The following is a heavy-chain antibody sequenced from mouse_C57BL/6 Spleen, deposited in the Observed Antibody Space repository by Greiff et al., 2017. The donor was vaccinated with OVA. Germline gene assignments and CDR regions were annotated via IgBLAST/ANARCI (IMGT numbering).Heavy chain of an antibody. CDR3: ARRRDLLWYLDY. CDR1: GYAFSSYW. J-gene: IGHJ2*01. D-gene: IGHD2-1*01. CDR2: IYPGDGDT. V-gene: IGHV1-80*01. Sequence: QVQLKESGAELVKPGASVKISCKASGYAFSSYWMNWVKQRPGKGLEWIGQIYPGDGDTNYNGKFKGKATLTADKSSSTAYMQLSSLTSEDSAVYFCARRRDLLWYLDYWGQGTTLTVSS.